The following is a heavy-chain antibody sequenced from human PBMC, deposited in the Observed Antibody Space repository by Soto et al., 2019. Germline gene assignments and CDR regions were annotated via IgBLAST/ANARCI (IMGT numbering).Heavy chain of an antibody. V-gene: IGHV3-30-3*01. Sequence: PGGSLRLSCAASGFTFSSYAMHWVRQAPGKGLEWVAVISYDGSNKYYADSVKGRFTISRDNSKNTLYLQMNSLRAEDTAVYYCARDQYYYDSSGYYYELDYWGQGTLVTVSS. CDR2: ISYDGSNK. J-gene: IGHJ4*02. CDR1: GFTFSSYA. D-gene: IGHD3-22*01. CDR3: ARDQYYYDSSGYYYELDY.